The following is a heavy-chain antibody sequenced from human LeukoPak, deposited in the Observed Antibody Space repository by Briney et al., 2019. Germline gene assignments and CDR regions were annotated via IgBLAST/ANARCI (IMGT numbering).Heavy chain of an antibody. CDR1: GFTFRLYE. CDR2: ISSSGTTI. V-gene: IGHV3-48*03. D-gene: IGHD1-26*01. CDR3: AKGRGSYYDWFDP. Sequence: PGGSLRLSCAASGFTFRLYEMNWVRQAPGKGLQWVSYISSSGTTIKYGDSVKGRFTISRDNAGNSLYLQMNSLRAEDTALYYCAKGRGSYYDWFDPWGQGTLVTVSS. J-gene: IGHJ5*02.